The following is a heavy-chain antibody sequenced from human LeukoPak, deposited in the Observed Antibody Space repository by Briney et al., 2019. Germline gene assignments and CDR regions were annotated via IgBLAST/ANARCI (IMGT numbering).Heavy chain of an antibody. Sequence: GGSLRLSCAVSGFTFSNYWMNWVRQAPGKGLEWVSYISSSGTTMKYEDSVKGRFTISRDNAKNSFFLQMNSLRAEDTAVYYCCGASFDYWGQGTLVTVSS. CDR2: ISSSGTTM. CDR3: CGASFDY. J-gene: IGHJ4*02. D-gene: IGHD2-21*01. V-gene: IGHV3-48*03. CDR1: GFTFSNYW.